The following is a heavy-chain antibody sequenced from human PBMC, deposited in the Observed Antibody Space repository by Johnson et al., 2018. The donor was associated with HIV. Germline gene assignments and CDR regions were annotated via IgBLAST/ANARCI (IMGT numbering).Heavy chain of an antibody. V-gene: IGHV3-20*04. CDR3: ARARGEGAARTDAFDI. D-gene: IGHD6-6*01. J-gene: IGHJ3*02. CDR1: GFTFDDYA. CDR2: INWNGGST. Sequence: VQLVESGGGLLKPGGSLRLSCAASGFTFDDYAMSWVRQAPGKGLEWVSDINWNGGSTGYADSVKGRFTISRDNAKNSLYLQMNSLRAEDTALYYCARARGEGAARTDAFDIWGQGTMVTVSS.